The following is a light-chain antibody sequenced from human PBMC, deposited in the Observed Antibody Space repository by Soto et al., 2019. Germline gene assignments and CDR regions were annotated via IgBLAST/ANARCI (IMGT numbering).Light chain of an antibody. CDR3: LQHNSYPRT. V-gene: IGKV1-17*01. CDR2: AAS. J-gene: IGKJ1*01. CDR1: QTISSW. Sequence: DIQMTQSPSTLSGSVGDRVTITCRASQTISSWLAWYQQKPGKAPKRLIYAASTLQSGVPSRFSGSGSGTEFTLTISSLQPEDFATYYCLQHNSYPRTFGQGAKVDI.